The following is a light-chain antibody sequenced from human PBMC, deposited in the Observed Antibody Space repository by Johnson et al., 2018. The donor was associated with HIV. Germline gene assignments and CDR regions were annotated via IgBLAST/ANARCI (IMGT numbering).Light chain of an antibody. CDR1: SSNIGNNY. Sequence: QSVLTQPPSVSAAPGQKVTISCSGSSSNIGNNYVSWYQSLPGTAPKLLIYENDRRPSGIPDRFSASKSGTSATLVITGLQTGDEADYYCGTWDSSLSAAFGTGTKVTVL. V-gene: IGLV1-51*01. J-gene: IGLJ1*01. CDR3: GTWDSSLSAA. CDR2: END.